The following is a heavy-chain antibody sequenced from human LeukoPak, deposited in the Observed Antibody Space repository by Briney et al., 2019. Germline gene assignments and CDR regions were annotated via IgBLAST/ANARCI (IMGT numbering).Heavy chain of an antibody. CDR1: GGTFSSYA. CDR3: ARAHYYDSSGYHHEAFDI. Sequence: SVKVSCKASGGTFSSYAISWVRQAPGQGLEWMGRIIPILGIANYAQKFQGRVTITADKSTSTAYMELSSLRSEDTAVYYCARAHYYDSSGYHHEAFDIWGQGTMVTVSS. D-gene: IGHD3-22*01. V-gene: IGHV1-69*04. J-gene: IGHJ3*02. CDR2: IIPILGIA.